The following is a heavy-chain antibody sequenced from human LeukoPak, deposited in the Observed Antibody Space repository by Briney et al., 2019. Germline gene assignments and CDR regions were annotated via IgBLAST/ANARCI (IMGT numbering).Heavy chain of an antibody. V-gene: IGHV3-7*01. CDR1: GFTFSSYW. CDR2: IRQDGSEK. Sequence: GGSLRLSCAASGFTFSSYWMSWVRQAPGKGLEWVANIRQDGSEKYYVDSVKGRFTISRDNAKNSLYLQMNSLRAEDTAVYCCARDFMRVAGTYDYWGQGTLVTVSS. CDR3: ARDFMRVAGTYDY. D-gene: IGHD6-19*01. J-gene: IGHJ4*02.